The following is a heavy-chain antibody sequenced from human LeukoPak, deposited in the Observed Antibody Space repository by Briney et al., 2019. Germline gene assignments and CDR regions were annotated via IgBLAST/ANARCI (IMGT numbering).Heavy chain of an antibody. CDR1: GFTFSSYD. V-gene: IGHV3-13*01. CDR2: IGTAGDT. J-gene: IGHJ4*02. D-gene: IGHD3-22*01. CDR3: ARATYYYDSSGYYSYYFDY. Sequence: TGGSLRLSCAASGFTFSSYDMHWVRQATGKGLEWVSAIGTAGDTYYPGSVKGRLTISRENAKNSLYLQMNSLRAGDTAVYYCARATYYYDSSGYYSYYFDYWGQGTLVTVSS.